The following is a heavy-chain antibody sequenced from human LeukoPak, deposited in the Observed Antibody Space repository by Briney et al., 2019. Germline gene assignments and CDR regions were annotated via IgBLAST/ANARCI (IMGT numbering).Heavy chain of an antibody. CDR3: ARAESITIFGVVTGAFDI. CDR1: GGSISSYY. Sequence: SETLSLTCTVSGGSISSYYWSWIRQPAGKGLEWIGYIYYSGSTNYNPSLKSRVTISVDTSKNQFSLKLSSVTAADTAVYYCARAESITIFGVVTGAFDIWGQGTMVTVSS. D-gene: IGHD3-3*01. CDR2: IYYSGST. V-gene: IGHV4-59*01. J-gene: IGHJ3*02.